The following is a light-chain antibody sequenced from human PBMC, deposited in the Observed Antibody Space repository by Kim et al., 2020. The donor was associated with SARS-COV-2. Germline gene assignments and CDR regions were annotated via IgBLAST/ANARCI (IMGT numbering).Light chain of an antibody. Sequence: ELVMTQSPATLSVSPGERATLSCRASQSVRSNLAWYQQKPGQAPRLLIYGASTRATGIPARFSGSGSGKEFTLNISSLQSEDFAVYSCKQYNNWHLNIGGGNKVDSK. CDR1: QSVRSN. V-gene: IGKV3-15*01. CDR2: GAS. CDR3: KQYNNWHLN. J-gene: IGKJ4*01.